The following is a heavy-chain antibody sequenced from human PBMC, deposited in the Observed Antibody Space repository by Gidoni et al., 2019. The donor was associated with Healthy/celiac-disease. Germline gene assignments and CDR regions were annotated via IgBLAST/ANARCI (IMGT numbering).Heavy chain of an antibody. CDR3: AGNSPLAAAGTSNFDY. Sequence: QVQLQQWGAGLLKPSETLSLTCAVYGGSFSGYYWSWIRQPPGKGLEWIGEINHSGSTNYNPSLKSRVTISVDTSKNQFSLKLSSVTAADTAVYYCAGNSPLAAAGTSNFDYWGQGTLVTVSS. V-gene: IGHV4-34*01. J-gene: IGHJ4*02. CDR2: INHSGST. D-gene: IGHD6-13*01. CDR1: GGSFSGYY.